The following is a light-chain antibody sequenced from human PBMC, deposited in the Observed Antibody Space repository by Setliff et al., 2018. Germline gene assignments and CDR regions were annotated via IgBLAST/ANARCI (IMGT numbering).Light chain of an antibody. CDR1: SSDVGAFKY. CDR2: EVN. V-gene: IGLV2-14*01. CDR3: YSYTITSTVR. J-gene: IGLJ1*01. Sequence: QSALTQPASVSGSPGQSITISCTGTSSDVGAFKYVSWYQQHPGKAPKLMIYEVNNRPSGVSNRFSGSKSGNTASLTMSGRQGEDEADYYCYSYTITSTVRFGTGTKVTVL.